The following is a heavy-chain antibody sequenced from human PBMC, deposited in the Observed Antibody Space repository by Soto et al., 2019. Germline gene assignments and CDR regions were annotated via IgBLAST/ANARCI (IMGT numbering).Heavy chain of an antibody. D-gene: IGHD3-9*01. Sequence: ASVKVSCKASGYTFTSYYMHWVRQAPGQGLEWMGIINPSGGSTSYAQKFQGRVTMTRDTSTSTVYMELSSLRSEDTAVYYCARDHKERYFDWLHSRYYYYGMDVWGQGTTVTVSS. J-gene: IGHJ6*02. CDR3: ARDHKERYFDWLHSRYYYYGMDV. CDR2: INPSGGST. CDR1: GYTFTSYY. V-gene: IGHV1-46*01.